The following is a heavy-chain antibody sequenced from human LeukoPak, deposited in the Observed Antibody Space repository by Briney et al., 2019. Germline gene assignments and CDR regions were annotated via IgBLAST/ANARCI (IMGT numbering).Heavy chain of an antibody. Sequence: SETLSLTCTVSGGSISSYYWSWIRQPAGKGLEWIGRIYTSGSTNYNPSLKSRVTMSVDTSKNQFSLKLSSVTAADTAVYHCAREGNWNPYYYYHYMDVWGKGTTVTVSS. CDR3: AREGNWNPYYYYHYMDV. D-gene: IGHD1-20*01. V-gene: IGHV4-4*07. CDR1: GGSISSYY. J-gene: IGHJ6*03. CDR2: IYTSGST.